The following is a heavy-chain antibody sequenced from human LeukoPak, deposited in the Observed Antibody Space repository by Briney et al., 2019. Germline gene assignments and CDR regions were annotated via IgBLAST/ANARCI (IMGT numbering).Heavy chain of an antibody. V-gene: IGHV4-34*01. D-gene: IGHD3-22*01. J-gene: IGHJ4*02. CDR2: INHSGST. Sequence: PSETLSLTCAVYGGSFSGYYWSWIRQPPGKGLEWIGEINHSGSTNYNSSLKSRVTISVDRSKNQFSLRLSSVTAADTAVYYCARGKAEHFSYFYDSSGYPLLYFDSWGQGTLVTASS. CDR3: ARGKAEHFSYFYDSSGYPLLYFDS. CDR1: GGSFSGYY.